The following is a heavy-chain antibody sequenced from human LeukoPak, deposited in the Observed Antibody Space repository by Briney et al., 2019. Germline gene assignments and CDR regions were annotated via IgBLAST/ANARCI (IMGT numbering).Heavy chain of an antibody. CDR3: ATQKVRSSTEWFDP. V-gene: IGHV3-21*01. Sequence: GGSLRLSCAASGFTFSSYSMNWVRQAPGKGLEWVSSISSSSSSIYDAASVKGRFTISRDNAKNSLYLQMNSLRAEDTAVYYCATQKVRSSTEWFDPWGQGTLVTVSS. CDR1: GFTFSSYS. D-gene: IGHD2-2*01. CDR2: ISSSSSSI. J-gene: IGHJ5*02.